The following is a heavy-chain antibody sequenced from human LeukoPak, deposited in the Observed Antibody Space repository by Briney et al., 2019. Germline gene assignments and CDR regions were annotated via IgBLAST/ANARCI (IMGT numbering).Heavy chain of an antibody. CDR3: ARVYCDSGDCYYYYGMDV. J-gene: IGHJ6*02. V-gene: IGHV1-18*01. CDR2: ISAYNGNT. Sequence: ASVKVSFTASGYTFTIYGITWVRQAPGQGLEWMGWISAYNGNTNYAQKLQGRVTMTTDTSTSTAYMELRSLRSDDTAVYYCARVYCDSGDCYYYYGMDVWGQGTTVTVSS. D-gene: IGHD3-9*01. CDR1: GYTFTIYG.